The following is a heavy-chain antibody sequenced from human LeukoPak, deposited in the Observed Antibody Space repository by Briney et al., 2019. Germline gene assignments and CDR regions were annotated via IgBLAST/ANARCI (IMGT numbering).Heavy chain of an antibody. Sequence: GGSLRLSCAASGFTFSSYSMNWVRQAPGKGLEWVSSISSSSSYIYYADSVKGRFTISRDNAKNSLYLQMNSLRAEDTAVYYCARENNWNDWDAFDIWGQGTMVTVSS. CDR3: ARENNWNDWDAFDI. J-gene: IGHJ3*02. CDR2: ISSSSSYI. V-gene: IGHV3-21*01. D-gene: IGHD1-1*01. CDR1: GFTFSSYS.